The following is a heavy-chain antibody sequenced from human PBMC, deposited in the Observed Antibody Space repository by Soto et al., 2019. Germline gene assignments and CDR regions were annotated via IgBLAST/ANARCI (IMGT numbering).Heavy chain of an antibody. D-gene: IGHD3-22*01. CDR3: AGEGGAEYYDTSGYFDS. CDR2: IYQSGST. CDR1: GGSIISGGYS. V-gene: IGHV4-30-2*01. Sequence: PSETLSLTCAVSGGSIISGGYSWSWIRQPPGKGLEWIGYIYQSGSTYYSPSLRSRVTMSVDRSKNQFSLKLSSVTAADTAVYYCAGEGGAEYYDTSGYFDSWGQGTLVTVSS. J-gene: IGHJ4*02.